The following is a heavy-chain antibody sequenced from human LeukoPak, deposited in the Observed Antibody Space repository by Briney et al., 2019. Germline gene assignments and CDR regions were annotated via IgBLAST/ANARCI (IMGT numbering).Heavy chain of an antibody. CDR3: ATAMDMAHDAFDI. D-gene: IGHD2-2*03. CDR1: GYTLTELS. V-gene: IGHV1-24*01. Sequence: ASVKVSCKVSGYTLTELSMYWVRQAPGKGLEWMGGFDPEDGETIYAQKFQGRVTMTEDTSTDTAYMELSSLRSEDTAVYYCATAMDMAHDAFDIWGQGTMVTVSS. CDR2: FDPEDGET. J-gene: IGHJ3*02.